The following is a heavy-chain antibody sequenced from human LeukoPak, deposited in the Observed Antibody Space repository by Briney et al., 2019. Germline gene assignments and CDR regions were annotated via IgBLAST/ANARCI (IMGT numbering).Heavy chain of an antibody. CDR1: GFTFSSYG. D-gene: IGHD4-11*01. CDR2: IWYDGSNK. V-gene: IGHV3-33*01. Sequence: GGSLRLSCAASGFTFSSYGMHWVRQAPGKGLEWVAVIWYDGSNKYYADSVKGRFTISRDNSKNTLYLQMNSLRAEDTAVYYCARDLRDYSNYPLTSLLFDYWGQGTLVTVSS. J-gene: IGHJ4*02. CDR3: ARDLRDYSNYPLTSLLFDY.